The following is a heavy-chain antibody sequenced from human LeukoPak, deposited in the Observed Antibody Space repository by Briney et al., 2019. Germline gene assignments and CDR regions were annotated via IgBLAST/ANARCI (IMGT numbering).Heavy chain of an antibody. CDR1: GYTFTSYG. Sequence: ASVKVSCKASGYTFTSYGISWVRQAPGQGLEWMGWISPYNGNTSYAQRLQGRVAMTTDTSTSTSYMELRSLRSDDTAIYYCARSTTNLIYYYYYMDVWGKGTTVTVSS. J-gene: IGHJ6*03. CDR2: ISPYNGNT. D-gene: IGHD4-11*01. V-gene: IGHV1-18*01. CDR3: ARSTTNLIYYYYYMDV.